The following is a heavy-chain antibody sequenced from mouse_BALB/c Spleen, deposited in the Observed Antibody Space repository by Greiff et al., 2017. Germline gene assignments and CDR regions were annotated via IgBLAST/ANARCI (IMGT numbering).Heavy chain of an antibody. V-gene: IGHV5-6-5*01. J-gene: IGHJ2*01. Sequence: EVKLVESGGGLVKPGGSLKLSCAASGFTFSSYAMSWVRQTPEKRLEWVASISSGGSTYYPDSVKGRFTISRDNARNILYLQMSSLRSEDTAMYYCARLITTRYYFDYWGKGTTLTVSS. CDR3: ARLITTRYYFDY. CDR2: ISSGGST. D-gene: IGHD2-4*01. CDR1: GFTFSSYA.